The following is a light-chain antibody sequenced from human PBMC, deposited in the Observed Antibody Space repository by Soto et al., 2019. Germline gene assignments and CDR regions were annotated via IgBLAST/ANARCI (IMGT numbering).Light chain of an antibody. Sequence: QSALTQPRSVSGSPGQSVTISCTGSISNVGGYNYVSWYQQHPDEAPQLIIYNVNKRPSGVPDRFSGSKSGNTASLTISGLQADDEADYSCCSYGGTVVFGGGTQLTVL. CDR1: ISNVGGYNY. V-gene: IGLV2-11*01. J-gene: IGLJ2*01. CDR3: CSYGGTVV. CDR2: NVN.